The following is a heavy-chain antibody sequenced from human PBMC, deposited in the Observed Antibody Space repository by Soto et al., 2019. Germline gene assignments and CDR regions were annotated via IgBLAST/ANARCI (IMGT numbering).Heavy chain of an antibody. CDR1: GFTFSKYA. CDR3: AKKGSGSWYVDY. D-gene: IGHD6-13*01. Sequence: ESGGGLVQPGGSLRLSCAASGFTFSKYAMTWVRQSPGKGLDWVSTISGSGDDTYYADSVKGRFPISRDNAKNTLYLQMNSLRAEDTAVYYCAKKGSGSWYVDYWGQGTLVTVSS. J-gene: IGHJ4*02. CDR2: ISGSGDDT. V-gene: IGHV3-23*01.